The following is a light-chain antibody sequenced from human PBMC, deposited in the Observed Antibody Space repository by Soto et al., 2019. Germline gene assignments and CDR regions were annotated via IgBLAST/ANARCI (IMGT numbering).Light chain of an antibody. V-gene: IGKV3-15*01. Sequence: EIVMTQSAATLTVSPGGRATLSCRASQSVSSNLAWYQQKPGQAPRLLIYGASTRATGIPARFSGSGSGTESTLTICLLHSEYFAVYSRQHYNNWPQTFGQGTQVDIK. CDR3: QHYNNWPQT. J-gene: IGKJ1*01. CDR1: QSVSSN. CDR2: GAS.